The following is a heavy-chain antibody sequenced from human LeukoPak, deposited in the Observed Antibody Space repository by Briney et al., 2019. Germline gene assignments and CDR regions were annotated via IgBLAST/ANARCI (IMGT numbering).Heavy chain of an antibody. Sequence: GGSLRLSCAASGFTFSSYAMSWVRQAPGKGLEWVSAISGSGGSTYYADSVKGRFTISRDNSKDTLYLQMNSLRAEDTAVYYCAKDDSSSWHVIGYWGQGTLVTVSS. J-gene: IGHJ4*02. CDR3: AKDDSSSWHVIGY. V-gene: IGHV3-23*01. CDR1: GFTFSSYA. D-gene: IGHD6-13*01. CDR2: ISGSGGST.